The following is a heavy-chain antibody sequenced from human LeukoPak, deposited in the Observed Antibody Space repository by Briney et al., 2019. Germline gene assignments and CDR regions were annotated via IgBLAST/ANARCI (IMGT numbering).Heavy chain of an antibody. V-gene: IGHV1-18*01. Sequence: ASVNVSCKASGYTFTSYGISWVRQAPGQGLEWMGWISAYNGNTNYAQKLQGRVTMTTDTSTSTAYMELRSLRSDDTAVYYCARDRQILEWLLDYYYGMDVWGQGTTVTVSS. CDR3: ARDRQILEWLLDYYYGMDV. J-gene: IGHJ6*02. CDR1: GYTFTSYG. D-gene: IGHD3-3*01. CDR2: ISAYNGNT.